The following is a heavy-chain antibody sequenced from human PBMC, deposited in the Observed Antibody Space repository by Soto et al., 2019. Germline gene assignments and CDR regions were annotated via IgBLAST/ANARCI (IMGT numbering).Heavy chain of an antibody. Sequence: QVQLQESGPGLVKPSDTLSLTCAVSGYSISSSNWWGWIRQPPGKGLEWIGYIYYSGTTYYNPSLKSRVTMSVDTSNNQFSLKLPSVTAVDPAVYYCARREIQGPIDYWGQGTLVTVSS. J-gene: IGHJ4*02. CDR1: GYSISSSNW. D-gene: IGHD1-26*01. CDR3: ARREIQGPIDY. CDR2: IYYSGTT. V-gene: IGHV4-28*01.